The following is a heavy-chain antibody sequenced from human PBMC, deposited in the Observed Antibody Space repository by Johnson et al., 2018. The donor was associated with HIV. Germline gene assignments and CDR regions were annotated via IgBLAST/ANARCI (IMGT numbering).Heavy chain of an antibody. D-gene: IGHD5-24*01. CDR1: GFTFSTYA. Sequence: VQLVESGGGVVQPGRSLRLSCAASGFTFSTYAMHWVRQAPGKGLEWVSAIGTAGDTYYPGSVKGRITISRENAKNSLYLQMNSMRAGDTAVSYCAREFEGDYAFDIWCLGTVITVSS. CDR2: IGTAGDT. CDR3: AREFEGDYAFDI. J-gene: IGHJ3*02. V-gene: IGHV3-13*01.